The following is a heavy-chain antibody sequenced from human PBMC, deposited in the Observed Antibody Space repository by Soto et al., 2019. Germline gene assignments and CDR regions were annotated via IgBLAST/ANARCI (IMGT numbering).Heavy chain of an antibody. D-gene: IGHD3-22*01. CDR2: INAGNGNT. Sequence: QVQLVQSGAEEKKPGASVKVSCKASGYTFTSYAMHWVRQAPGQRLEWMGWINAGNGNTKYSQKFQGRVTITRDTSAXXAXMXLSSLRSEDTAVYYCARGGTYDSSGYISYYYYGMDVWGQGTTVTVSS. CDR3: ARGGTYDSSGYISYYYYGMDV. CDR1: GYTFTSYA. J-gene: IGHJ6*02. V-gene: IGHV1-3*05.